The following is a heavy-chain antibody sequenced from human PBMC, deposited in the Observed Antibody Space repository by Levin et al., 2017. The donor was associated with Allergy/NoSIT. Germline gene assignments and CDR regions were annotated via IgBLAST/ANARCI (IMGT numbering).Heavy chain of an antibody. J-gene: IGHJ4*02. D-gene: IGHD5-12*01. Sequence: GGSLRLSCAASGFTFSNYAMTWVRQAPGKGLEWVSTIGGSGDSTYYADSVKGRFTISRDNFKNTLYVRMKRLRAEDTAIYFCAKERFVAPGNVGGSDHWGQGTLVTVSS. CDR1: GFTFSNYA. V-gene: IGHV3-23*01. CDR3: AKERFVAPGNVGGSDH. CDR2: IGGSGDST.